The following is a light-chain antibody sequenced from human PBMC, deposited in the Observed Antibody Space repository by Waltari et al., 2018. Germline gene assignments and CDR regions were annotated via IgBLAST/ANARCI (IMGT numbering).Light chain of an antibody. CDR1: NIGRKY. CDR2: ADS. Sequence: SYDLTQPPSASAASGQTARITCGGDNIGRKYVHWYHKNPAQAPGQVIYADSKRPSGIPVRFSGSNSGNTATLTISGVEAGDEADYYCQVWDNDSDHPVFGGGTRLTVL. CDR3: QVWDNDSDHPV. J-gene: IGLJ2*01. V-gene: IGLV3-21*02.